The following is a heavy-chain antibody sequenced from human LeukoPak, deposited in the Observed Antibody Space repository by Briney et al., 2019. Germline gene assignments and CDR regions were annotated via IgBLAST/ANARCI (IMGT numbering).Heavy chain of an antibody. CDR2: FDPEDGET. CDR1: GYTLTELS. Sequence: GASVKVSCKVSGYTLTELSMHWVRQAPGKGLEWMGGFDPEDGETIYAQKFQGRVTMTEDTSTDTAYMELSSLRSEDTAVYYCARSVYYYDSSGYPDYWGQGTLVTVSS. D-gene: IGHD3-22*01. J-gene: IGHJ4*02. CDR3: ARSVYYYDSSGYPDY. V-gene: IGHV1-24*01.